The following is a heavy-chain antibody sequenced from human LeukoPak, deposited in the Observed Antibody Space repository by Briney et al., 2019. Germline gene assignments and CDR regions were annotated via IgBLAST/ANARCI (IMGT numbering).Heavy chain of an antibody. CDR3: ARERRGYSYGLEDAFDI. CDR1: GGSTSSHY. D-gene: IGHD5-18*01. CDR2: IYYSGST. J-gene: IGHJ3*02. Sequence: PSETLSLTCTVSGGSTSSHYWSWIRQPPGKGLEWIGYIYYSGSTNYNPSLKSRVTISVDTSKNQFSLKLSSVTAADTAVYYCARERRGYSYGLEDAFDIWGQGTMVTVSP. V-gene: IGHV4-59*11.